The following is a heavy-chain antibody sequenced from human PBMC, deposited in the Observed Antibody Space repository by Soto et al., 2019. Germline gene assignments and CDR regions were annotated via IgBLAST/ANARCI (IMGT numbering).Heavy chain of an antibody. V-gene: IGHV4-59*01. CDR2: FYDRGST. Sequence: SETLSLTCTVSGGSISSFYWSWIRQPPGKGLEWIGYFYDRGSTNYNPSLKSRVTISVDTSKNQFSLRLSSVTAADTAVYYCARERRDGQKCYFDYWGQGTRVTVSS. J-gene: IGHJ4*02. CDR1: GGSISSFY. CDR3: ARERRDGQKCYFDY.